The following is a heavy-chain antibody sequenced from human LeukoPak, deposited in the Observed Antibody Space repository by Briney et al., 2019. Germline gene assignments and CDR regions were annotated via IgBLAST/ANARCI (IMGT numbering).Heavy chain of an antibody. CDR3: ARGGYCSSTSCSYYFDY. CDR1: GFTFSSYA. CDR2: ISYDGSNK. D-gene: IGHD2-2*01. V-gene: IGHV3-30-3*01. J-gene: IGHJ4*02. Sequence: GGSLRLSCAASGFTFSSYAMHWVRQAPGKGLEWVAVISYDGSNKYYADSVKGRFTISRDNPKNTLYLQMNSLRAEDTAVYYCARGGYCSSTSCSYYFDYWGQGTLVTVSS.